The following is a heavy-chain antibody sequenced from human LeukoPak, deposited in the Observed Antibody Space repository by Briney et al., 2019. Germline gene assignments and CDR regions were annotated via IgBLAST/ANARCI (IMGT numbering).Heavy chain of an antibody. J-gene: IGHJ5*02. D-gene: IGHD3-16*01. V-gene: IGHV4-38-2*01. Sequence: GSLRLSCAASGFIFSGDFMSWVRQPPGKGLEWIGSIYDSGSTYYNPSLKSRVTISVDTSKNQFSLKLNSETAADTAVYYCARHYGPWGQGTLVTVSS. CDR3: ARHYGP. CDR1: GFIFSGDF. CDR2: IYDSGST.